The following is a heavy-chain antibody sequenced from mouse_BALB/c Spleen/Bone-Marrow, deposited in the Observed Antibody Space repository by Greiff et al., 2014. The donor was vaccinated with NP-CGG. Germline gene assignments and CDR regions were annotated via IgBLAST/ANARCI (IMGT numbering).Heavy chain of an antibody. V-gene: IGHV1-9*01. J-gene: IGHJ3*01. CDR3: ARGGYYGSSLFAY. D-gene: IGHD1-1*01. CDR2: ILPGSDST. Sequence: VQLQQSGAELMKPGASVKISCKATGYTFSSYWIEWVRQRPGHGLEWIGEILPGSDSTNYNEKFKGKATFTADTSSNTAYMQLSSLTSEDSAVYFCARGGYYGSSLFAYWGQGTLVTVSA. CDR1: GYTFSSYW.